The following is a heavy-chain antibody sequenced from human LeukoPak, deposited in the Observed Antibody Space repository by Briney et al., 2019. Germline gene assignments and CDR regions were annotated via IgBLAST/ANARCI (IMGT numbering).Heavy chain of an antibody. D-gene: IGHD5-12*01. CDR3: ARHKSGYDYYYYYYMDV. J-gene: IGHJ6*03. CDR2: IYYSGST. Sequence: SETLSLTCTVSGGSISSYYWSWIRQPPGKGLEWIGYIYYSGSTNYNPSLKSRVTISVDTSKNQFSLKLSSVTAADTAVYYCARHKSGYDYYYYYYMDVWGKGTTVTVSS. V-gene: IGHV4-59*08. CDR1: GGSISSYY.